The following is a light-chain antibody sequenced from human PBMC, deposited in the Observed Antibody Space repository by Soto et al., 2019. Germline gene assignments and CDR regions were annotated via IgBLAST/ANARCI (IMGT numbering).Light chain of an antibody. J-gene: IGKJ1*01. Sequence: DIQMTQSPSTLSASVGDRVTITCRASPSISSWLAWYQQKPVKAPQVLIYKASSLEIGVPSRFSGSGSWTEFTLTISSLQPDDFATYDCQHYNSYPRTFGQGTKVEIK. CDR2: KAS. CDR3: QHYNSYPRT. CDR1: PSISSW. V-gene: IGKV1-5*03.